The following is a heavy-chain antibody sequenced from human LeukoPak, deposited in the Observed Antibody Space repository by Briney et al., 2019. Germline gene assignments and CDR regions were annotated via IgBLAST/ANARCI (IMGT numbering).Heavy chain of an antibody. V-gene: IGHV3-30*04. CDR3: AKDGGIAVAGTFDY. D-gene: IGHD6-19*01. J-gene: IGHJ4*02. CDR2: ISYVGGNE. CDR1: GFTFSSYA. Sequence: GGSLRLSCAASGFTFSSYAMHWVRQAPGEGLEWVAAISYVGGNEYYADSVKGRFTNSRDNSKNTLYLQMNSLRAEDTAVYYCAKDGGIAVAGTFDYWGQGTLVTVSS.